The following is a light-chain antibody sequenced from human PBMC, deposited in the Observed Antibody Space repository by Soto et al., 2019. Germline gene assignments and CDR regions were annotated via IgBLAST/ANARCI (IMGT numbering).Light chain of an antibody. J-gene: IGLJ1*01. CDR2: EVS. V-gene: IGLV2-8*01. Sequence: QSVLTQPPSASGSPGQSVTISCTGTSSDVGGYNYVSWYQQHPGKAPKLMIYEVSKRPSGVPDRFSGSKSGNTASLTVSGLQAEDEADYYCSSYAGSTPYDFGPWTKLTAL. CDR1: SSDVGGYNY. CDR3: SSYAGSTPYD.